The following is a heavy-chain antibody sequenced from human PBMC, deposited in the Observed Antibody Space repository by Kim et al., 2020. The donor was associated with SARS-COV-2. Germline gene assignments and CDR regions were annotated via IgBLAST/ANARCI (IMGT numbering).Heavy chain of an antibody. Sequence: KFQGRVTMTRDTSTSTVYMELSSLRSEDTAVYYCARDLGVVVVPAARDDYWGQGTLVTVSS. D-gene: IGHD2-2*01. CDR3: ARDLGVVVVPAARDDY. V-gene: IGHV1-46*01. J-gene: IGHJ4*02.